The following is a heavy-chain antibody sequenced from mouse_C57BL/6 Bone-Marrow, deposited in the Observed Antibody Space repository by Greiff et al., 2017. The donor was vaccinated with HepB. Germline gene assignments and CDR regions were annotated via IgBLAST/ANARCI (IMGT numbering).Heavy chain of an antibody. CDR1: GFTFSDYG. CDR2: ISNLAYSI. D-gene: IGHD2-2*01. J-gene: IGHJ1*03. Sequence: VQLQQSGGGLVQPGGSLKLSCAASGFTFSDYGMAWVRQAPRKGPEWVAFISNLAYSIYYADTVTGRFTISRENAKNTLYLEMSSLRSEDTAMYYCARLGLRRDWYFDVWGTGTTVTVSS. CDR3: ARLGLRRDWYFDV. V-gene: IGHV5-15*01.